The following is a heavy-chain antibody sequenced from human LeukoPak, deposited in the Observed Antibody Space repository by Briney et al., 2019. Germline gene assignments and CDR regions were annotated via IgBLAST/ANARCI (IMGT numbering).Heavy chain of an antibody. CDR3: ARAFTAFTMID. CDR1: GGSFSGYH. J-gene: IGHJ4*02. D-gene: IGHD3-22*01. V-gene: IGHV4-34*01. CDR2: IDPYGGS. Sequence: SETLSLTCAVYGGSFSGYHWSWIRQTPGKGLEWIGEIDPYGGSNYNPSLKSRVTISVDTSKNQFSLKLSSVTAADTAVYYCARAFTAFTMIDWGQGTLVTVSS.